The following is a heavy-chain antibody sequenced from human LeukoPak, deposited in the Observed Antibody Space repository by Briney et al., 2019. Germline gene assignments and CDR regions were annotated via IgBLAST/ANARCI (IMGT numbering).Heavy chain of an antibody. CDR2: INSDGSST. CDR3: ARVQFWSGSYFDY. Sequence: GGSLRLSCAASGFTFSSYWMHWVRQAPGEGLVWVSRINSDGSSTSYADSVKGRFTISRDNAKNTLYLQMNSLRAEDTAVYYCARVQFWSGSYFDYWGQGTLVTVSS. J-gene: IGHJ4*02. V-gene: IGHV3-74*01. D-gene: IGHD3-3*02. CDR1: GFTFSSYW.